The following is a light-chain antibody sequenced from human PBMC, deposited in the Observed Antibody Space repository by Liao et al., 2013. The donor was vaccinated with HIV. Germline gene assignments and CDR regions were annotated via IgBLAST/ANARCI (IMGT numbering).Light chain of an antibody. CDR2: HDT. CDR1: SIGSKS. CDR3: QAWDGNTAF. J-gene: IGLJ1*01. V-gene: IGLV3-21*01. Sequence: SYELTQPSSLSVAPGKTARMTCGGNSIGSKSVHWYQQKPGQAPVLVISHDTDRPSGIPERLSGSNSGNTATLTISGTQAMDEADYYCQAWDGNTAFFGTGTKVSVL.